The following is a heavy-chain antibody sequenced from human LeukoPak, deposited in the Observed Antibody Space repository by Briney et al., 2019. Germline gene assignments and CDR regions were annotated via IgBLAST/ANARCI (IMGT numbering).Heavy chain of an antibody. D-gene: IGHD2-2*01. CDR3: ATRYCSIAACRASSYKCMDD. J-gene: IGHJ6*04. V-gene: IGHV3-74*01. CDR2: INTDGSTT. Sequence: GGSLRLSCAASEFTFSSYWMHWVRQAPGKGLVWVSRINTDGSTTSYADSVKGRFTISRDNAKNTLYLQMNSLRAEDTAVYYCATRYCSIAACRASSYKCMDDWGKGTTVTVSS. CDR1: EFTFSSYW.